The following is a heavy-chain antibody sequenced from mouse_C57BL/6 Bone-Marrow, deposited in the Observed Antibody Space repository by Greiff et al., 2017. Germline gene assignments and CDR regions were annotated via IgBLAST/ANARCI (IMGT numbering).Heavy chain of an antibody. V-gene: IGHV1-85*01. D-gene: IGHD1-1*01. CDR2: IYPRDGST. Sequence: QVQLQQSGPELVKPGASVKLSCKASGYTFTSYDINWVKQRPGQGLEWIGWIYPRDGSTKYNEKFKGKVTLTVDTSSSTAYMELHSLTSEDSAVYFCAREDYYGSSKYYYAMDYWGQGTSVTVSS. CDR1: GYTFTSYD. J-gene: IGHJ4*01. CDR3: AREDYYGSSKYYYAMDY.